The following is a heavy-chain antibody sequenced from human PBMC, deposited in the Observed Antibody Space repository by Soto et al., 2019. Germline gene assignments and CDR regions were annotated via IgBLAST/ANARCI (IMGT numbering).Heavy chain of an antibody. CDR2: ISGSGEDT. CDR3: AKDQSNLGWFDP. D-gene: IGHD4-4*01. V-gene: IGHV3-23*01. J-gene: IGHJ5*02. Sequence: WGSLRLSCSASGFSFVNYTMHWFRQTPGKGLEWVSSISGSGEDTYYGDTGKGRFTISRDNLKNVLFLQMDSLRAEDTAIYFCAKDQSNLGWFDPWGQGTLVTVSS. CDR1: GFSFVNYT.